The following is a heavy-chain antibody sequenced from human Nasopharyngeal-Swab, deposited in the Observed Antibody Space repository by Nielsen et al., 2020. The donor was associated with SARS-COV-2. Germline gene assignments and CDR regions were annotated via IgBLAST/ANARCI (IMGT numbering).Heavy chain of an antibody. D-gene: IGHD3-16*01. Sequence: GESLKISCAASGFSFSTSLMHWVRHTPGKGLVWVSRLKTDGSDTMYADSVKGRFTISRDNAKNTMYLQMNSLREEDTALYYCARETSASGAYYFDFWGRGTRVTVSS. CDR3: ARETSASGAYYFDF. J-gene: IGHJ4*02. CDR2: LKTDGSDT. CDR1: GFSFSTSL. V-gene: IGHV3-74*03.